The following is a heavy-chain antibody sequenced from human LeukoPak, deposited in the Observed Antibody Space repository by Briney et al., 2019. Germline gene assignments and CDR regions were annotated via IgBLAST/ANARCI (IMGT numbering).Heavy chain of an antibody. CDR2: IKQDGSEK. J-gene: IGHJ4*02. Sequence: GGSLRLSCAASGFTFSSYWMSWVRQAPGKGLEWVANIKQDGSEKYYVDSVKGRFTISRDNAKNSLYLQMNSLRAEDTAVYYCARVSDSGYDYFDYWGQGTLVTVSS. CDR1: GFTFSSYW. V-gene: IGHV3-7*01. CDR3: ARVSDSGYDYFDY. D-gene: IGHD5-12*01.